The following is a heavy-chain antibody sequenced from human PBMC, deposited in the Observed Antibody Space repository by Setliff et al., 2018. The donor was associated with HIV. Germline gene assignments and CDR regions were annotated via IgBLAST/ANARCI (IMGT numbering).Heavy chain of an antibody. Sequence: ASVKVSCKASGYTFTSYGISWVRQAPEQGLEWMGWISTYNGNTNYAQKLQGRVTMTTDTSTSTAYMELRSLRSDDTAVYYCARDYCSSTTCEDYFDYWGQGTLVTVSS. CDR2: ISTYNGNT. J-gene: IGHJ4*02. CDR3: ARDYCSSTTCEDYFDY. D-gene: IGHD2-2*01. CDR1: GYTFTSYG. V-gene: IGHV1-18*01.